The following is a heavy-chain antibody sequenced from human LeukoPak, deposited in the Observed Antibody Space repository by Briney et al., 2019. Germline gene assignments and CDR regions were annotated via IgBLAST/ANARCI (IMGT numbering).Heavy chain of an antibody. CDR1: GGSISSSNW. J-gene: IGHJ3*02. V-gene: IGHV4-4*02. D-gene: IGHD6-13*01. CDR2: IYYSGST. Sequence: PSETLSLTCAVSGGSISSSNWWSWVRQPPGKGLEWIAYIYYSGSTKYNPSLKSRVTISVDTSKNQFSLKLSSVTAADTAVYYCARLPYSSKAIWGQGTMVTVSS. CDR3: ARLPYSSKAI.